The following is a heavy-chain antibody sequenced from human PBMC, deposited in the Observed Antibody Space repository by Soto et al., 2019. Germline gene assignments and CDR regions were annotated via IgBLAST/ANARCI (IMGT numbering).Heavy chain of an antibody. CDR1: GGSISSSSYY. D-gene: IGHD4-17*01. CDR3: ARRDTVSFPIDY. J-gene: IGHJ4*02. Sequence: QLQLQESGPGLVKPSETLSLTCTVSGGSISSSSYYWGWIRQPPGKGLEWIGSIYYSGSTYYNPSLESRVTISVDTSKDQFSLKLSSVTAADTAVYYCARRDTVSFPIDYWGQGTLVTVSS. CDR2: IYYSGST. V-gene: IGHV4-39*01.